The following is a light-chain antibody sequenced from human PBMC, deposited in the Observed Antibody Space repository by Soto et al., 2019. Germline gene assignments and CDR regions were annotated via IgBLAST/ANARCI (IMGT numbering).Light chain of an antibody. CDR1: SSDVGGCNY. CDR3: SSYTSTTAPHVL. Sequence: QSVLTQPASSSGSPGQSITVSCTATSSDVGGCNYVSWYQQYPGNAPKLLVYGVNNRPSGVSNRFSGSKSGNTASLTLSVPQAEDEGDYYCSSYTSTTAPHVLFGGGTKLTVL. CDR2: GVN. J-gene: IGLJ2*01. V-gene: IGLV2-14*01.